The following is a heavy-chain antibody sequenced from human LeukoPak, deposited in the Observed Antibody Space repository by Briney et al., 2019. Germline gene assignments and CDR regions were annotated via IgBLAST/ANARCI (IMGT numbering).Heavy chain of an antibody. CDR2: FDPEDGET. CDR3: TTDSGTFYSLY. Sequence: ASVKVSCKVSGYTLTQLSIHWVRQTPEKGLEWMGGFDPEDGETIYAQKFQGRVIMTEDRSTDTAYMELSSLRSDDTAVYYCTTDSGTFYSLYWGQGTLVTVSS. J-gene: IGHJ4*02. D-gene: IGHD1-26*01. V-gene: IGHV1-24*01. CDR1: GYTLTQLS.